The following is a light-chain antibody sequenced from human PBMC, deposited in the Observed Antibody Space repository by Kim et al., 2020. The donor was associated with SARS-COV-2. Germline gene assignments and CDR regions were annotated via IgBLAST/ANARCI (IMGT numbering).Light chain of an antibody. CDR1: DLVNRY. CDR2: QDD. J-gene: IGLJ3*02. Sequence: VSPGQTAPITCAGDDLVNRYVCWYQQKPGQSPRVVILQDDKRPSGIPERFSGSSSGNTATLTIAGTQTVDEGDYFCQAWDSDTWVFGGGTQLTVL. CDR3: QAWDSDTWV. V-gene: IGLV3-1*01.